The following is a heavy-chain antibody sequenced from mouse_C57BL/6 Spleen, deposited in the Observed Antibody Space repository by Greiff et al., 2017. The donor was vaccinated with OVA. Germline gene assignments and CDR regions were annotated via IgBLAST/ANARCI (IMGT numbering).Heavy chain of an antibody. D-gene: IGHD1-1*01. CDR3: ARGDTTVVFDY. CDR2: ISYDGSN. J-gene: IGHJ2*01. CDR1: GYSITSGYY. Sequence: ESGPGLVKPSQSLSLTCSVTGYSITSGYYWNWIRQFPGNKLEWMGYISYDGSNNYNPSLKNRISITRDTSKNQFFLKLNSVTTEDTATYYCARGDTTVVFDYWGQGTTLTVSS. V-gene: IGHV3-6*01.